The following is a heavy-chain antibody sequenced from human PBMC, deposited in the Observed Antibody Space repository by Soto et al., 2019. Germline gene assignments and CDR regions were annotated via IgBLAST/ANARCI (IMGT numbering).Heavy chain of an antibody. CDR1: GFTFSYYT. CDR2: ISGSSVNI. V-gene: IGHV3-21*01. CDR3: AREEDAWHNGDK. D-gene: IGHD1-20*01. Sequence: KPGGSLRLSCAASGFTFSYYTIKWVRQATGKGLECVSSISGSSVNIYYADSVTGRFTISRDNAKNSLYLQMNSMRAEDTAVYFCAREEDAWHNGDKWGQGTLVTVSS. J-gene: IGHJ4*02.